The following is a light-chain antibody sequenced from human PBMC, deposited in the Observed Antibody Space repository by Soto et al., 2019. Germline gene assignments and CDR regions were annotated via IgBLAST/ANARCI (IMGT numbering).Light chain of an antibody. Sequence: QSVLTQPASVSGSPGQSITISCTGTSSDIGGYDYVSWYQQHPGKAPKLIIYDVSNRPSGVSNRFSGSKSGNTASLTISGLQAEDEADYYCCSYASGSSHEVFGAGTKLTVL. CDR2: DVS. CDR1: SSDIGGYDY. J-gene: IGLJ2*01. V-gene: IGLV2-14*01. CDR3: CSYASGSSHEV.